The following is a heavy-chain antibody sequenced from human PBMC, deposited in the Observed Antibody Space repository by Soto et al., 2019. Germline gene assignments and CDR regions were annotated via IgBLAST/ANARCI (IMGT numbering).Heavy chain of an antibody. V-gene: IGHV1-3*01. CDR2: INAGNGNT. J-gene: IGHJ6*02. CDR1: GYTFTSYA. CDR3: ARALLIGCSGGSCYWPLYYYYGMDV. Sequence: ASVKVSCKASGYTFTSYAMHWVRQAPGQRLEWMGWINAGNGNTKYSQKFQGRVTITRDTSASTDYMELSSLRSEDTAVYYCARALLIGCSGGSCYWPLYYYYGMDVWGQGTTVTVSS. D-gene: IGHD2-15*01.